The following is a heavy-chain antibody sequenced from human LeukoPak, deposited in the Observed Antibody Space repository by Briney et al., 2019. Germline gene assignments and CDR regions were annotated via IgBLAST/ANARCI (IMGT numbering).Heavy chain of an antibody. CDR2: IFYSGST. CDR3: AREGIAVAGPHFDY. J-gene: IGHJ4*02. Sequence: PSETLSLTCTVSGGSISTSNYYWGWIRQPPGKGLEWIGNIFYSGSTYYSPSLKSRVTISLDTSRNQFSLKLSSVTAADTAVYYCAREGIAVAGPHFDYWGQGTLVTVSS. CDR1: GGSISTSNYY. V-gene: IGHV4-39*07. D-gene: IGHD6-19*01.